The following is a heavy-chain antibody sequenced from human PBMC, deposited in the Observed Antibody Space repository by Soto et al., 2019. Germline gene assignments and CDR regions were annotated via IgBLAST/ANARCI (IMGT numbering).Heavy chain of an antibody. CDR2: ISGSSSNT. CDR1: GFTFSDYY. D-gene: IGHD2-2*01. Sequence: QVHLVESGGGLVKPGGSLRLSCAASGFTFSDYYMAWIRQAPGTGLEWVSFISGSSSNTKYADSVTGRFTISRDNAKNTLYLPMNSLRAEDTAVYYCVRDSARTVVVPAAGDLNDWFDPWGQGTLVTVSP. V-gene: IGHV3-11*06. J-gene: IGHJ5*02. CDR3: VRDSARTVVVPAAGDLNDWFDP.